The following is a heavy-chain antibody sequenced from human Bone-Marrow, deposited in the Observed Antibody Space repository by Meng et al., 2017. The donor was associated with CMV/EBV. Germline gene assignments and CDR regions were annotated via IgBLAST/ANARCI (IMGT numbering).Heavy chain of an antibody. CDR2: ISGSGGST. D-gene: IGHD2-2*01. V-gene: IGHV3-23*01. Sequence: GGSLRLSCAASGFTFSSYAMSWVRQAPGKGLEWVSAISGSGGSTYYADSVKGRFTISRDNSKNTLYLQMNSLRAEDTAVYYCARGGQEGTSFNYYYYYGMDVWGQGTTVTVSS. J-gene: IGHJ6*02. CDR3: ARGGQEGTSFNYYYYYGMDV. CDR1: GFTFSSYA.